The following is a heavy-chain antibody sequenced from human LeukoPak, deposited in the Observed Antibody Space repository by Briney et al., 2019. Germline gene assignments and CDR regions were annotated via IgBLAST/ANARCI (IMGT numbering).Heavy chain of an antibody. J-gene: IGHJ4*02. CDR3: ARAQGVFGVVTPFDY. CDR1: GGSISSYY. CDR2: IYYSGST. V-gene: IGHV4-59*01. D-gene: IGHD3-3*01. Sequence: SETLSLTCTVSGGSISSYYWSWIRQPPGKGLEWIGYIYYSGSTNYNPSLKSRVTISVDTSKNQFSLKLSSVTAADTAVYYCARAQGVFGVVTPFDYWGQGTLVTVSS.